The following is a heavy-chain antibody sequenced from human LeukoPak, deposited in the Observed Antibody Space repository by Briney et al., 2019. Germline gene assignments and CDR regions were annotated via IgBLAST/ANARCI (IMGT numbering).Heavy chain of an antibody. CDR1: GFTFGDYA. D-gene: IGHD1-26*01. J-gene: IGHJ4*02. V-gene: IGHV3-30-3*01. CDR2: ISYDGSNK. Sequence: PGGSLRLSCTASGFTFGDYAMSWFRQAPGKGLEWVAVISYDGSNKYYADSVKGRFTISRDNAKNSLYLQMNSLRDEDTAVYYCARQGVGPTDYWGQGTLVTVSS. CDR3: ARQGVGPTDY.